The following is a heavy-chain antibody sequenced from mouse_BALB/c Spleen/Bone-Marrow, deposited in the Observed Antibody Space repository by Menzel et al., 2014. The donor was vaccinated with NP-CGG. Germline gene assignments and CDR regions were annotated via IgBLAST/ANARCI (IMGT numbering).Heavy chain of an antibody. CDR1: GFTFSDYY. J-gene: IGHJ4*01. D-gene: IGHD2-12*01. Sequence: DVKLVESGGGLVQPGGSLKLSCATSGFTFSDYYMYWVRQTPEKRLEWVAYISNGGGSTYYPDTVKGRCTISRDNAKNTLYLQMSRLKSEDTAMYYCARNAFYRGYAMGYWGQGTSVTVSS. CDR2: ISNGGGST. V-gene: IGHV5-12*02. CDR3: ARNAFYRGYAMGY.